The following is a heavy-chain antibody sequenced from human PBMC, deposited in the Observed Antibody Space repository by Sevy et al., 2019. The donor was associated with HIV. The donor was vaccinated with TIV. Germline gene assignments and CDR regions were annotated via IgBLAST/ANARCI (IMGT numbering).Heavy chain of an antibody. J-gene: IGHJ6*02. CDR3: ARAGRYCTNGVCYEDYYYGMDV. V-gene: IGHV3-64*01. D-gene: IGHD2-8*01. Sequence: GGSLRLSCAASGFTFSSYAMHWVRQAPGKGLEYVSAISSNGGSTNYANSVKGRFTISRDNSKNTLYLQMGSLRAEDMAVYYCARAGRYCTNGVCYEDYYYGMDVWGQGTTVTVSS. CDR1: GFTFSSYA. CDR2: ISSNGGST.